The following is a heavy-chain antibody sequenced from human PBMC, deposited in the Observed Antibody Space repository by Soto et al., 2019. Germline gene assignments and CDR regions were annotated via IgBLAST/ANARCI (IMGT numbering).Heavy chain of an antibody. CDR2: ISYDGSNK. J-gene: IGHJ5*02. Sequence: QVQLVESGGGVVQPGRSLRLSCAASGFTFSSYAMHWVRQAPGKGLEWVAVISYDGSNKYYADSVKGRFTISRDNSKNTLYLQMNSLRAEDTAVYYCIADMVRGVGNWFDPWGQGTLVTVSS. CDR1: GFTFSSYA. V-gene: IGHV3-30-3*01. D-gene: IGHD3-10*01. CDR3: IADMVRGVGNWFDP.